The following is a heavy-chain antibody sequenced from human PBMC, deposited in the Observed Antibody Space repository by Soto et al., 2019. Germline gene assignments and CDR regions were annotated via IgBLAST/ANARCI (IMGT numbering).Heavy chain of an antibody. V-gene: IGHV3-7*05. J-gene: IGHJ4*02. CDR2: ISPDASGR. CDR1: GFTFSTSW. D-gene: IGHD3-3*01. Sequence: GGSLRLSCAASGFTFSTSWMTWVRQAPGKGLEWVANISPDASGRYYADSLKGRFTISRDNAKNSLDLQMNTLRAADTAAYFCARGGVAWAEAIFWGRGTLVTVSS. CDR3: ARGGVAWAEAIF.